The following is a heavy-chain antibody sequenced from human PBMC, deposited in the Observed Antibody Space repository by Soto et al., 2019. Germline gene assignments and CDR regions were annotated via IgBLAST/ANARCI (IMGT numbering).Heavy chain of an antibody. V-gene: IGHV6-1*01. J-gene: IGHJ6*02. CDR2: TYYRTKWYN. CDR3: ARGNGYSSSWYHYYYYYGRDV. CDR1: EGRGFTNSAA. D-gene: IGHD6-13*01. Sequence: ASCEGRGFTNSAASNWNSKTTTRGLEWLGKTYYRTKWYNDYAVSVKSRRTINPDTSKNQFSLQLNSVTPKDTAVYYCARGNGYSSSWYHYYYYYGRDVWGQETTVTVS.